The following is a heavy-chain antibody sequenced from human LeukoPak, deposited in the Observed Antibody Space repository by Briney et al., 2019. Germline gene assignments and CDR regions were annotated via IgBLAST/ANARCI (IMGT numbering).Heavy chain of an antibody. Sequence: VGSLRLSCAASGFTFSSYLMSWVRQAPGKGLEWVANIKQDVSEEYYVDSVNGRFTISRDNATNSLYLQMTSLRAADTAVYYCANVWFGELFSDWGQGSPVTV. D-gene: IGHD3-10*01. CDR1: GFTFSSYL. CDR3: ANVWFGELFSD. J-gene: IGHJ4*02. CDR2: IKQDVSEE. V-gene: IGHV3-7*01.